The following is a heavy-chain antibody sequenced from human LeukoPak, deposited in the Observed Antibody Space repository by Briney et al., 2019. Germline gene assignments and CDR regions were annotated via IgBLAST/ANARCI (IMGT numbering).Heavy chain of an antibody. CDR2: IYYSGST. CDR3: ARGGPPYYYDSSGYFPA. CDR1: GGSISSYY. Sequence: SETLSLTCTVSGGSISSYYWSWIRQPPGKGLEWIGYIYYSGSTNYNPSLKSRVTISVDTSKNQFSLKLSSVTAADTAVYYCARGGPPYYYDSSGYFPAWGQGTLVTVSS. J-gene: IGHJ5*02. V-gene: IGHV4-59*01. D-gene: IGHD3-22*01.